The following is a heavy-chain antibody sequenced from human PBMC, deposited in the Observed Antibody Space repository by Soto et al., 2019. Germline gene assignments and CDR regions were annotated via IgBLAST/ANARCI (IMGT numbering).Heavy chain of an antibody. CDR3: AHSRNLITEDAQVGDFDY. CDR2: IYWDDDE. J-gene: IGHJ4*02. D-gene: IGHD3-10*01. Sequence: QITLKESGPPLVKPAQTLALTCTFPGFSLTTDGEGVGWVRQPPGEALEWLALIYWDDDERYSPSLKTRLTITKDPSKNQVVLIMTNVDPVDTATYYCAHSRNLITEDAQVGDFDYWGQGTLVTVSS. CDR1: GFSLTTDGEG. V-gene: IGHV2-5*02.